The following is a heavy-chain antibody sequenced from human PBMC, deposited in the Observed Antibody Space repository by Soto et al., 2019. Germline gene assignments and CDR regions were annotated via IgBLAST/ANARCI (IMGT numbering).Heavy chain of an antibody. CDR3: TTDHFS. V-gene: IGHV3-15*01. Sequence: EEQLVESGGGLVEPGGSLRPSCPASGFSLRDDWMGWFRQAPGKGLEWVGRIKSKASGGTTDYAPPVKDRFIISRDDSKNTLSLQMNSLKTEDTAIYYCTTDHFSWGRGTLVTVSS. CDR1: GFSLRDDW. J-gene: IGHJ5*02. CDR2: IKSKASGGTT.